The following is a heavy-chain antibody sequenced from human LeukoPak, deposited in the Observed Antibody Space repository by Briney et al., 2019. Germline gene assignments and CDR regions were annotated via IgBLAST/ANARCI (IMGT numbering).Heavy chain of an antibody. CDR1: GDTFSSSA. D-gene: IGHD3-22*01. J-gene: IGHJ4*02. CDR2: IIPIFGTT. Sequence: SVKVSCKASGDTFSSSAISWVRQAPGQGLEWMGGIIPIFGTTDYAQKFRGRITITTDESTSTAYMEISSLRSEDSAVYYCARGNDTSAYRALDSWGQGTLVTVSS. CDR3: ARGNDTSAYRALDS. V-gene: IGHV1-69*05.